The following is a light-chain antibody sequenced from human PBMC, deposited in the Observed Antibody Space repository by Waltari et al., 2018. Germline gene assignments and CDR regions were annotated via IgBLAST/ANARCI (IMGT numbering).Light chain of an antibody. J-gene: IGKJ4*01. CDR2: DAS. CDR1: QTVSNNY. CDR3: QQYRNSPLT. V-gene: IGKV3D-20*01. Sequence: EMLLTQSPATLSLSPGERATLSCGASQTVSNNYLAWYQNKPGMAPRLLTCDASGRPTGPARICSSSSSTKDTPITSNRQAPEDAVVYYCQQYRNSPLTFGGGTKVDIK.